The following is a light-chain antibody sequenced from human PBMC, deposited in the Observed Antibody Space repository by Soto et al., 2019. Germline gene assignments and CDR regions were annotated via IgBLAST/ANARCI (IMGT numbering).Light chain of an antibody. CDR2: EVD. J-gene: IGLJ1*01. Sequence: QSALTQPPSASGSPGQSVTISRTGSSSDVGGYNHVSWYQQHPGKAPKLVIYEVDKRPSGVPERFSGSKSGNTASLTVSGLQTEDEADYYYTSNTDSDSYVFGTGTKVTVL. CDR3: TSNTDSDSYV. V-gene: IGLV2-8*01. CDR1: SSDVGGYNH.